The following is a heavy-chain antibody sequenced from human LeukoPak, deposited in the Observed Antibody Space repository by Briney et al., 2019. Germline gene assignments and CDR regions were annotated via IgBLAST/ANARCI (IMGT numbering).Heavy chain of an antibody. J-gene: IGHJ4*02. V-gene: IGHV3-48*02. Sequence: GGSLRLSCAASGFTFSSYSMNWVRQAPGKGLEWVSYISSSSSTIYYADSVKGRFTISRDNAKNSLYLQMNSLRDEDTAVYYCARDDIAVAGTVFDYWGQGTLVTVSS. CDR3: ARDDIAVAGTVFDY. CDR2: ISSSSSTI. CDR1: GFTFSSYS. D-gene: IGHD6-19*01.